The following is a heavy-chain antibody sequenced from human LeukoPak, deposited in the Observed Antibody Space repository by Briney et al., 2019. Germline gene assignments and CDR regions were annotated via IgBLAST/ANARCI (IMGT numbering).Heavy chain of an antibody. CDR3: ARVRYGQNTGASDI. V-gene: IGHV4-59*01. J-gene: IGHJ3*02. Sequence: SETLSLTCTVSGGSISSYYWSWIRQPPGKGLEWIGYIYYSGSTNYNPSLKSRVTISVDTSKNQFSLKLSSVTAADTAVYYCARVRYGQNTGASDIWGQGTMVTVSS. CDR2: IYYSGST. CDR1: GGSISSYY. D-gene: IGHD4-17*01.